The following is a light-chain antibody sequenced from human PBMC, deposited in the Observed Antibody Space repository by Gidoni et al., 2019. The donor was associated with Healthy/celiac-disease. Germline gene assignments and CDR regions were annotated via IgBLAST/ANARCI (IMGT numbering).Light chain of an antibody. J-gene: IGKJ1*01. CDR2: GAS. CDR3: QQGA. Sequence: EIVLTQSPGTLSLSPGERATLSCRASQSVSSTYLAWYQQKPGQAPRLLIYGASSRVTGVPDRFSGSGSGTDFTLTISRLDPEDFAVYYCQQGAFXQXTKVEMK. V-gene: IGKV3-20*01. CDR1: QSVSSTY.